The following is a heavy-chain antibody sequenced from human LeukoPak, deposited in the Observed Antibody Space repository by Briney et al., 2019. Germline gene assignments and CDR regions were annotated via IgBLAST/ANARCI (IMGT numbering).Heavy chain of an antibody. CDR1: GSRFTSYW. Sequence: GGSLEISDKGSGSRFTSYWSAWVRQMHGRGLEWMGIIYTADSDTRYSPSFQGQVTISADKSITTAYLQWSSLKASDTAMYYCARHPTDFWTGYYLFDYWGQGTLVTVSS. CDR3: ARHPTDFWTGYYLFDY. J-gene: IGHJ4*02. CDR2: IYTADSDT. D-gene: IGHD3/OR15-3a*01. V-gene: IGHV5-51*01.